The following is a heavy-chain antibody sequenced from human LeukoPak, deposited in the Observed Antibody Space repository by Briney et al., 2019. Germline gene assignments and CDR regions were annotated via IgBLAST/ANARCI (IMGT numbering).Heavy chain of an antibody. Sequence: GASVTVSCKVSGYTLTELSMHWVRQAPGKGLEWMGGFDPEDGETIYAQKFQGRVTMTEDTSTDTAYMGLSSLRSEDTAVYYCATGLGGATNGFDYWGQGTLVTVSS. V-gene: IGHV1-24*01. D-gene: IGHD1-26*01. CDR1: GYTLTELS. CDR3: ATGLGGATNGFDY. CDR2: FDPEDGET. J-gene: IGHJ4*02.